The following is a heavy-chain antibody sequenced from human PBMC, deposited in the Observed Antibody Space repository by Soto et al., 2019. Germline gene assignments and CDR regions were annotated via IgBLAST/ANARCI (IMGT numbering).Heavy chain of an antibody. CDR1: GFTFSSYG. Sequence: ESGGGVVQPGRSLRLSCAASGFTFSSYGMHWVRQAPGKGLEWVAVISYDGSNKYYADSVKGRFTISRDNSKNTLYLQMNSLRAEDTAVYYCAKDLNDYYAPTLDYWGQGTLVTVSS. V-gene: IGHV3-30*18. CDR3: AKDLNDYYAPTLDY. D-gene: IGHD3-10*01. CDR2: ISYDGSNK. J-gene: IGHJ4*02.